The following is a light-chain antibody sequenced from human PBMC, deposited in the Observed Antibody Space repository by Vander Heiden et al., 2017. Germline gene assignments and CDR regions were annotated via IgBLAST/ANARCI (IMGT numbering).Light chain of an antibody. CDR2: GAA. V-gene: IGKV3-15*01. Sequence: RVMTQPPAPLSASAGETAILSCRDSQGVSSSLAWYQQRPGQAPRLLIYGAATRATGIPARFSGSGSGTEFTLTISSLQSEDLAVYYCQHYNHWPYTFGQGTKLEIK. CDR3: QHYNHWPYT. CDR1: QGVSSS. J-gene: IGKJ2*01.